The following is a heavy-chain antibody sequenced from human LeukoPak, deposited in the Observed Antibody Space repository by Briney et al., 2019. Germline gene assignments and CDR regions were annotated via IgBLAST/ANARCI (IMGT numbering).Heavy chain of an antibody. CDR3: ARGGSFFDY. CDR2: IRSNGATA. CDR1: GFSFSSFA. V-gene: IGHV3-23*01. J-gene: IGHJ4*02. Sequence: PGGSLRLSCAASGFSFSSFAMTWVRQAPGKGLEWVSTIRSNGATAYNADSVKGRFTISRDNSKNTVYLQMNSLRVEDTAVYYCARGGSFFDYWGQGTLVTVSS. D-gene: IGHD1-26*01.